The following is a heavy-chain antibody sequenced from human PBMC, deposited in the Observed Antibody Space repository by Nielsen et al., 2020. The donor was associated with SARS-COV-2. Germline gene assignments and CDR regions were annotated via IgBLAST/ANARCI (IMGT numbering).Heavy chain of an antibody. CDR1: GGTFSSYA. J-gene: IGHJ3*02. Sequence: SVKVSCKASGGTFSSYAISWVRQAPGQGLEWMGGIIPIFGTANYAQKFQGRVTITADKSTSTAYMELSSLRSEDTAVYYCARAPNYGGNSEGAFDIWGQGTMVTVSS. CDR3: ARAPNYGGNSEGAFDI. D-gene: IGHD4-23*01. V-gene: IGHV1-69*06. CDR2: IIPIFGTA.